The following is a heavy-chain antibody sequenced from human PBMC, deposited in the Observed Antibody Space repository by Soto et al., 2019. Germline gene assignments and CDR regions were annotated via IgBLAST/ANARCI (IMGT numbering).Heavy chain of an antibody. Sequence: QVQLQESGPGLVKPSETLSLTCTVSGGSVSSGSYYWIWIRQPPGKGLEWIGYIYYSGSTNYNPSLKSRVTISVDTSKNQFSLKLSSVTAADTAVYYCASICGGDGYSFDYGGQGTLVTVSS. CDR1: GGSVSSGSYY. V-gene: IGHV4-61*01. CDR3: ASICGGDGYSFDY. J-gene: IGHJ4*02. CDR2: IYYSGST. D-gene: IGHD2-21*02.